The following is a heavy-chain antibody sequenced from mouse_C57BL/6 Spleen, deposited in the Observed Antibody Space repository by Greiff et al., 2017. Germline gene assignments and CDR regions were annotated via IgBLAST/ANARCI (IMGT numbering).Heavy chain of an antibody. Sequence: VQLQQPGTELVKPGASVKLSCKASGYTFPSYWMHWVKQRPGQGLKWIGNINPSNGGTNYNEKFKSKATLTVDKSSSTAYMQLSSLTSEDSAVYYCASENWDYYSAMDYWGQGTSVTVSS. CDR1: GYTFPSYW. CDR3: ASENWDYYSAMDY. D-gene: IGHD4-1*01. CDR2: INPSNGGT. V-gene: IGHV1-53*01. J-gene: IGHJ4*01.